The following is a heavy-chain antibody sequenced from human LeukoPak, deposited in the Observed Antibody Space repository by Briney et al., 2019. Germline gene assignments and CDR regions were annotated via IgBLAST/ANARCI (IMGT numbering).Heavy chain of an antibody. D-gene: IGHD3-16*01. Sequence: SETLSLTCTVSGGSISSYYWSWIRQPPGKGLEWIGYIYYSGSTNYNPSLKSRVTISVDTSKNQFSLKLSSVTAADTAVYYCARGGRRAPVDAFDIWGQGTMVTVSS. CDR3: ARGGRRAPVDAFDI. V-gene: IGHV4-59*01. J-gene: IGHJ3*02. CDR2: IYYSGST. CDR1: GGSISSYY.